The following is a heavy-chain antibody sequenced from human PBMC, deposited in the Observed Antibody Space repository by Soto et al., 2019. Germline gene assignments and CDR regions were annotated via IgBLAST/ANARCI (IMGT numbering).Heavy chain of an antibody. CDR3: ARANHGDVYFQH. Sequence: GASVKVSCKASGYTFTSYSMHWVRQAPGQRLEWMGWINAGNGNTKYSQKFQGRVTITRDTSASTAYMELSSLRSEDTAVYYCARANHGDVYFQHWGQGTLVTVSS. CDR1: GYTFTSYS. CDR2: INAGNGNT. J-gene: IGHJ1*01. D-gene: IGHD4-17*01. V-gene: IGHV1-3*01.